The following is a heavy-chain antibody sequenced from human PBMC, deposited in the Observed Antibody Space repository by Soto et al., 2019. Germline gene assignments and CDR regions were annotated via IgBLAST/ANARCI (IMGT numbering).Heavy chain of an antibody. J-gene: IGHJ5*02. CDR2: IYTSGST. CDR1: GGSISSYY. CDR3: ARGKGIAAAGTNWFDP. D-gene: IGHD6-13*01. Sequence: SETLSLTCTVSGGSISSYYWSWIRQPAGKGLEWIGRIYTSGSTNYNPSLKSRVTMSVDTSKNQFSLKLSSVTAADTAVYYCARGKGIAAAGTNWFDPWGQGTLVTVYS. V-gene: IGHV4-4*07.